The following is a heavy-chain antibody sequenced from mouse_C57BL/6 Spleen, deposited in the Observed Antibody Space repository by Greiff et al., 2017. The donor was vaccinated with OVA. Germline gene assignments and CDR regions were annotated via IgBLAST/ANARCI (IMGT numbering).Heavy chain of an antibody. CDR1: GFTFSDYG. Sequence: EVQGVESGGGLVKPGGSLKLSCAASGFTFSDYGMHWVRQAPEKGLEWVAYISSGSSTIYYADTVKGRFTISSDNAKNTLFLQMTRLRTEDKAMDYCARDLGDFDDGGQGTTVTVSS. CDR2: ISSGSSTI. J-gene: IGHJ2*01. D-gene: IGHD4-1*01. CDR3: ARDLGDFDD. V-gene: IGHV5-17*01.